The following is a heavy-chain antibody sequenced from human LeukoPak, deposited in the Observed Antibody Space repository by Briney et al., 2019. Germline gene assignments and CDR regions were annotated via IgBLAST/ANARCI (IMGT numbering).Heavy chain of an antibody. D-gene: IGHD3-3*01. CDR3: ARDRPGYYDFWSGPLTFDY. CDR2: IYSGGST. V-gene: IGHV3-66*01. Sequence: PGGSLRLSCAASGFTFSTYAMSWVRQAPGKGLEWVSVIYSGGSTYYADSVKGRFTISRDNSKNTLYLQMNSLRAEDTAVYYCARDRPGYYDFWSGPLTFDYWGQGTLVTVSS. J-gene: IGHJ4*02. CDR1: GFTFSTYA.